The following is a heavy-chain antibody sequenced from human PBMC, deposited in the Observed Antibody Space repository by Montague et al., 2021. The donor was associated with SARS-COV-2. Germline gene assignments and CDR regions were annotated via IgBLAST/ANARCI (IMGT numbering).Heavy chain of an antibody. D-gene: IGHD3-22*01. CDR1: GDSVSSNSAA. J-gene: IGHJ4*02. CDR2: PYYRSKWYN. CDR3: ARELRRIIMIVDIRGFDY. V-gene: IGHV6-1*01. Sequence: CAISGDSVSSNSAAWNWIRQSPSRGLEWLGRPYYRSKWYNDYAVSLQRXRTNNPDTSKNQFPLQLNSVTAEDTAVYYCARELRRIIMIVDIRGFDYWGQGTLVTVSS.